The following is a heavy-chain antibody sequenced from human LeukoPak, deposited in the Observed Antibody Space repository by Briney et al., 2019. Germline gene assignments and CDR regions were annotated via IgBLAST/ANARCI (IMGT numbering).Heavy chain of an antibody. V-gene: IGHV3-48*03. CDR2: ISSSGSTI. CDR3: AGGVGKTQLLYVYYFDY. J-gene: IGHJ4*02. CDR1: GFTFSSYE. Sequence: GGSLRLSCAASGFTFSSYEMSWVRQAPGKGLEWVSYISSSGSTIYYADSVKGRFTISRDNAKNSLYLQMNSLSAEDAAVYYCAGGVGKTQLLYVYYFDYWGQGTLVTVSS. D-gene: IGHD2-2*02.